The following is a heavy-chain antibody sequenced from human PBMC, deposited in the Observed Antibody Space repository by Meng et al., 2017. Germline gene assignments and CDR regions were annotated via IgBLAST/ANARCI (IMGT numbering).Heavy chain of an antibody. V-gene: IGHV2-5*02. CDR2: IYWDDDK. CDR1: GLSLSTRGVG. J-gene: IGHJ4*02. CDR3: AHSPYDETSGVFYFDY. D-gene: IGHD3-22*01. Sequence: QITLKESGPALVKPTQTLTLTCSLTGLSLSTRGVGVAWIRQPPGKALEWLALIYWDDDKRYSPSLKTRVTITKDTSKNQVVLTMTNMDPVDTGTYYCAHSPYDETSGVFYFDYWGQGTLVTVSS.